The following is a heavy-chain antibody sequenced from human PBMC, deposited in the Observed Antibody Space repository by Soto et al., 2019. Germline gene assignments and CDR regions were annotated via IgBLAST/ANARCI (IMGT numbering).Heavy chain of an antibody. D-gene: IGHD6-13*01. CDR1: GFTFSSYE. Sequence: HPGGSLRLSCAVFGFTFSSYEMNWVRQAPGKGLEWVSYISSRGGTIYYAESVKGRFTISRDNAKNSLNLQMNSLRAEDTAIYHCARGTATGNWGWFDSWGQGSLVTVSS. CDR2: ISSRGGTI. J-gene: IGHJ5*01. V-gene: IGHV3-48*03. CDR3: ARGTATGNWGWFDS.